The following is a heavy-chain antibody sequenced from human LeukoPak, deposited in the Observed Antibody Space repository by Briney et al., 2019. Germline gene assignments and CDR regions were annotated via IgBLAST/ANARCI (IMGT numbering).Heavy chain of an antibody. Sequence: GGSLRLSCAASGFTFTSYSMNWVRQAPGKGLEWVSTISGGGGSTYYADSVKGRFTISRDNAKNTLYLQMNSLRVEDTAVYYCARGGNQLLAENWFDPWGQGTLVTVSS. V-gene: IGHV3-23*01. D-gene: IGHD2-8*02. J-gene: IGHJ5*02. CDR2: ISGGGGST. CDR1: GFTFTSYS. CDR3: ARGGNQLLAENWFDP.